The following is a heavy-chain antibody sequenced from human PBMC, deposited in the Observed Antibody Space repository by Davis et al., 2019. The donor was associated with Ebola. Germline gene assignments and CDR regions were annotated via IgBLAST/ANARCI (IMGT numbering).Heavy chain of an antibody. Sequence: PRGSLRLSCTVSSGSISSYYWSWFRQPPGKGLEWIGYIYYSGSTYYNPSLKSRVTISVDTSKNQFSLKLSSVAAADTAVYYCARGRGYSSPFGPWGQGTLVTVSS. D-gene: IGHD5-18*01. CDR3: ARGRGYSSPFGP. J-gene: IGHJ5*02. CDR2: IYYSGST. V-gene: IGHV4-59*12. CDR1: SGSISSYY.